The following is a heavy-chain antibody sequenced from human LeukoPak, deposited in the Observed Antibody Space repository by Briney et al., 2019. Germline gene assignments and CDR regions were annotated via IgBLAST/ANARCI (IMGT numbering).Heavy chain of an antibody. CDR1: GYTFTSYA. V-gene: IGHV1-3*03. D-gene: IGHD3-22*01. J-gene: IGHJ3*02. CDR3: ARLSYYYDSSGYYYRDAFDI. Sequence: ASVKVSCKASGYTFTSYAMHWVRQAPGQRLEWMGWINAGNGNTKYSQEFQGRVTITRDTSASTAYMELSSLRSEDMAVYYCARLSYYYDSSGYYYRDAFDIWGQGTMVTVSS. CDR2: INAGNGNT.